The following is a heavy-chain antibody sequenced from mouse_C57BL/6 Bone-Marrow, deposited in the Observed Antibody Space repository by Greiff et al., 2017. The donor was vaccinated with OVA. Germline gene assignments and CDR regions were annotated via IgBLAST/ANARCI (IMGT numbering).Heavy chain of an antibody. Sequence: QVQLQQPGAELVKPGASVKLSCKASGYTFTSYWMHWVKQRPGPGLEWIGMIHPNSGSTNYNEKFKSKATLTVDKSSSTAYMQLSSLTSEDSAVYYCARERWGYFDYWGQGTTLTVSS. CDR1: GYTFTSYW. V-gene: IGHV1-64*01. J-gene: IGHJ2*01. CDR2: IHPNSGST. CDR3: ARERWGYFDY. D-gene: IGHD1-1*02.